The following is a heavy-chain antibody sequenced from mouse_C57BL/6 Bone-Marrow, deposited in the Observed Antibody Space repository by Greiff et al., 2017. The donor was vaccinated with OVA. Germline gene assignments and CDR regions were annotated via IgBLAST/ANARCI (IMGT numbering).Heavy chain of an antibody. CDR2: IDPNSGGT. D-gene: IGHD1-1*01. Sequence: VQLQQPGAELVKPGASVKLSCKASGYTFTSYWMHWVKQRPGRGLEWIGRIDPNSGGTKYNEKFKSKATLTVDKPSRTAYMQLSSLTSEDSAVYYCARDFVTTVVAKYFDVWGTGTTVTVSS. CDR1: GYTFTSYW. J-gene: IGHJ1*03. V-gene: IGHV1-72*01. CDR3: ARDFVTTVVAKYFDV.